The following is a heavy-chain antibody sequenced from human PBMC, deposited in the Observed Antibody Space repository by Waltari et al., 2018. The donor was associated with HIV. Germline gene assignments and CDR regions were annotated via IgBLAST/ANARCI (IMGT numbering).Heavy chain of an antibody. D-gene: IGHD3-22*01. CDR3: ARDFTSRVDSWEYSDSSYFDY. Sequence: QVQLVQSGGEVKKPGASVKVSCKASGYTCRNYGISWMRQAPGQGLEWVGWISPYNDNTYYAQRFQDRVTMTTDTSATTVDMELRSLRSDDTAVYYCARDFTSRVDSWEYSDSSYFDYWGQGTLVTVSS. CDR1: GYTCRNYG. V-gene: IGHV1-18*01. CDR2: ISPYNDNT. J-gene: IGHJ4*02.